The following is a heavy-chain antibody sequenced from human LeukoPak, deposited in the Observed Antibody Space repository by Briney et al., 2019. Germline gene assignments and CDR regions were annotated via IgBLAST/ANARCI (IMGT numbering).Heavy chain of an antibody. V-gene: IGHV3-21*01. J-gene: IGHJ3*02. CDR2: ISSSSSYI. CDR1: GFTFSSYS. D-gene: IGHD6-13*01. CDR3: ARASSCSAFDI. Sequence: GGSLRLSCAASGFTFSSYSMNWVRQAPGKGLEWVSSISSSSSYIYYADSVKGRFTISRDNAKNSLYLQMNTLRAEDTAVYYCARASSCSAFDIWGQGTMVTASS.